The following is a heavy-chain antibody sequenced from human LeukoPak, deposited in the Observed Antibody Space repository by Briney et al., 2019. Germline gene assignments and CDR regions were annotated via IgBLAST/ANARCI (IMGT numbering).Heavy chain of an antibody. D-gene: IGHD6-13*01. J-gene: IGHJ4*02. CDR1: GYTFTDYY. V-gene: IGHV1-2*02. CDR3: ARVCSSSWYCMNY. Sequence: ASVKVSCKASGYTFTDYYTHWVRQAPGQGLEWMGWINPNSGGTNYAQKFQGRVTMTRDTSISTAYMELSRLRSDDTAVYYCARVCSSSWYCMNYWGQGTLVTVSS. CDR2: INPNSGGT.